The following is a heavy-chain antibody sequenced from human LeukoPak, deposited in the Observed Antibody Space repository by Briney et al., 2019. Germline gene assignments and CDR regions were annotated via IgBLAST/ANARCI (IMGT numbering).Heavy chain of an antibody. CDR1: GGSISSSSYY. CDR3: ARQGGWFDP. V-gene: IGHV4-39*01. CDR2: IYYSGST. Sequence: TSEALSLTCTVSGGSISSSSYYWGWIRQPPGKGLEWIGSIYYSGSTYYNPSLKSRVTISVDTSKNQFSLKLSSVTAADTAVYYCARQGGWFDPWGQGTLVTVSS. J-gene: IGHJ5*02. D-gene: IGHD3-16*01.